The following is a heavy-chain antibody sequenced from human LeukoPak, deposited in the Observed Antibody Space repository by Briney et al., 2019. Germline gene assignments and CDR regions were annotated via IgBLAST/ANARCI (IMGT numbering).Heavy chain of an antibody. V-gene: IGHV1-18*01. CDR3: ARDGTGGGSGSYYKN. Sequence: GASVKVSCKASGYTFTSYGISWVRQAPGQGLEWMGWISAYNGNTNYAQNLQGRVTMTTDTSTSTAYMELRSLRSDDTAVYYCARDGTGGGSGSYYKNWGQGTLVTVSS. CDR1: GYTFTSYG. CDR2: ISAYNGNT. J-gene: IGHJ4*02. D-gene: IGHD3-10*01.